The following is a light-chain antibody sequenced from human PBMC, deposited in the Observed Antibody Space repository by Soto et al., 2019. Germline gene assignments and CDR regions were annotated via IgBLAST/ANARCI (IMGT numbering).Light chain of an antibody. J-gene: IGKJ1*01. Sequence: EVVVSMSAAAVSVSPEERATLSCRASQSVSSNLAWYQQKPGQAPRLLIYGASTRATGIPARFSGSGSGTEFTLTISSLQPADFGVQYCKQDTTCPLSRFGKATYV. CDR3: KQDTTCPLSR. CDR2: GAS. CDR1: QSVSSN. V-gene: IGKV3-15*01.